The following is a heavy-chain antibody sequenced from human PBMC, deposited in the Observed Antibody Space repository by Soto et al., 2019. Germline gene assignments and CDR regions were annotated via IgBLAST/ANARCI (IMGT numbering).Heavy chain of an antibody. D-gene: IGHD2-15*01. V-gene: IGHV1-58*01. J-gene: IGHJ6*02. CDR2: IVVGSGNT. CDR1: GFTFTSSA. Sequence: QMQLVQSGPEVKKPGTSVKVSCKASGFTFTSSAVQWVRQAREQRLEWIGWIVVGSGNTNYAQKFQERVTITRDMSTSTAYMELSSLRSEDTAVYYCAAAWGSTDYYYYGMDVWGQGTTVTVSS. CDR3: AAAWGSTDYYYYGMDV.